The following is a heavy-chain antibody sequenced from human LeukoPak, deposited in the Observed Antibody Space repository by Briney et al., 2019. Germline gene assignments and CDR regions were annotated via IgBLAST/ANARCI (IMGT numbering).Heavy chain of an antibody. J-gene: IGHJ4*02. CDR2: IYYSGST. D-gene: IGHD3-10*01. V-gene: IGHV4-31*03. CDR1: GGSISSGGYS. CDR3: ARARGNFDY. Sequence: SQTLSLTCTVSGGSISSGGYSWSWLRQHPGKGLEWIGYIYYSGSTYYNPSLKSRVTISVDTSKNQFSLKLSSVTAADTAVYYCARARGNFDYWGQGTLVTVSS.